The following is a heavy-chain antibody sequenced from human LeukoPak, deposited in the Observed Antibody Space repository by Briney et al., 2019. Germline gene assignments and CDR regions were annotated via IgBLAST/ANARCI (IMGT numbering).Heavy chain of an antibody. J-gene: IGHJ4*02. D-gene: IGHD3-22*01. Sequence: PGGSLRLSCAASGFTFSSYAMNWVRQAPGKGLEWVSAISGSGGSTYYADSVKGRFTISRDNSKNTLYLQMNSLRAEDTAVYYCAKPRASYYYDSSGYVDYWGQGTLVTVSS. CDR3: AKPRASYYYDSSGYVDY. CDR1: GFTFSSYA. CDR2: ISGSGGST. V-gene: IGHV3-23*01.